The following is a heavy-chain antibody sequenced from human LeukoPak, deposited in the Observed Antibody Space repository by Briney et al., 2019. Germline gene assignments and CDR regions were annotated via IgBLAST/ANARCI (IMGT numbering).Heavy chain of an antibody. J-gene: IGHJ6*03. V-gene: IGHV4-38-2*01. CDR1: GYSISSGYY. D-gene: IGHD2-15*01. CDR2: IYHSGST. CDR3: ARGAYCSGATCYRSYDYYYMDV. Sequence: PSETLSLTCAVSGYSISSGYYWGWIRQPPGKGLEWIGSIYHSGSTYYYPSLKSRVTISLDTSNNQFSQKLTSVTAADTAVYYCARGAYCSGATCYRSYDYYYMDVWGRGTTVTVAS.